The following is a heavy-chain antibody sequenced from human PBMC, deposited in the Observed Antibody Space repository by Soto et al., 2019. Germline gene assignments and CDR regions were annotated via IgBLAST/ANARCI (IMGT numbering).Heavy chain of an antibody. D-gene: IGHD3-10*01. CDR2: TYYRSKWYN. J-gene: IGHJ4*02. CDR3: ARQGFSAWFGELWGQYYFDY. CDR1: GDSVSSNSAA. Sequence: PSQTLSLTCAISGDSVSSNSAAWNWIRQSPSRGLEWLGRTYYRSKWYNDYAVSVKSRITINPDTSKNQFSLQLNSVTPEDTAVYYCARQGFSAWFGELWGQYYFDYWGQGTLVTVSS. V-gene: IGHV6-1*01.